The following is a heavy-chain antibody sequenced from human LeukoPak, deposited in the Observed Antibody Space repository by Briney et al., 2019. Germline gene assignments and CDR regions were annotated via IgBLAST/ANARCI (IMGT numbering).Heavy chain of an antibody. CDR2: ISYDGSNK. CDR3: ARDSSRMVPDYYYGMDV. V-gene: IGHV3-30*03. J-gene: IGHJ6*02. CDR1: GFTFSSYG. D-gene: IGHD3-10*01. Sequence: PGGSLRLSCAASGFTFSSYGMHWVRQAPGKGLEWVAVISYDGSNKYYADSVKGRFTISRDNSKNTLYLQMNSLRAEDTAVYYCARDSSRMVPDYYYGMDVWGQGTTVTVSS.